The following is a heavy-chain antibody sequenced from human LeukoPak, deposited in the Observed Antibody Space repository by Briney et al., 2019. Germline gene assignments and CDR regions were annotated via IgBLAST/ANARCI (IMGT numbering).Heavy chain of an antibody. Sequence: GGCLRLSCAASGFTFGNYWMSWVRQAPGKGLEWVANIKQDGSEKSYVDSVKGRFTISTDNAKHSLYLQMNTLRAEDTAVYSCARFYEDVLTGPSGLWYFDLWGRGTLVTVSS. D-gene: IGHD3-9*01. CDR3: ARFYEDVLTGPSGLWYFDL. CDR1: GFTFGNYW. V-gene: IGHV3-7*01. CDR2: IKQDGSEK. J-gene: IGHJ2*01.